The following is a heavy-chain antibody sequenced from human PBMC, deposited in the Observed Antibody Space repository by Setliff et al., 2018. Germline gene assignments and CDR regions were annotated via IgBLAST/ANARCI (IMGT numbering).Heavy chain of an antibody. CDR3: ARDSNYEGAYDY. CDR1: GYSFANSW. D-gene: IGHD4-4*01. CDR2: IYAGDSDT. Sequence: GESLKISCKGSGYSFANSWIAWVRQMPGKGLEWMRVIYAGDSDTRYRPSFQGQVTISVDKSISTAYLQWSSLKASDTAMYYCARDSNYEGAYDYWGQGTLVTVSS. V-gene: IGHV5-51*01. J-gene: IGHJ4*02.